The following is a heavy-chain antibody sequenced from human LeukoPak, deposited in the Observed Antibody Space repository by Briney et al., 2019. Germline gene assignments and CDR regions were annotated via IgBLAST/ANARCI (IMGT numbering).Heavy chain of an antibody. V-gene: IGHV1-3*01. Sequence: ASVKVSCKASGYTFTSYAMHWVRQAPGQRLEWMGWINAGNGNTKYSQKFQGRVTITRDTSASTAYMELSSPRSEDTAVYYCARGPVAVAGLDVGDCWGQGTLVTVSS. J-gene: IGHJ4*02. CDR1: GYTFTSYA. CDR2: INAGNGNT. D-gene: IGHD6-19*01. CDR3: ARGPVAVAGLDVGDC.